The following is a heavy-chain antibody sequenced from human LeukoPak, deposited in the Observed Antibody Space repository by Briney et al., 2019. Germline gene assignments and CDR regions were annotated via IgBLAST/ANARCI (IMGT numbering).Heavy chain of an antibody. CDR1: GYSFTSYW. CDR3: ARRVGRWFGERAYYYNYMDV. D-gene: IGHD3-10*01. V-gene: IGHV5-51*01. CDR2: IYPGDSDT. Sequence: GESLKISCKGSGYSFTSYWIGWVRQMPGKGLEWMGIIYPGDSDTRYSPSFQGQVTISADKSISTAYLQWSSLKASDTAMYYCARRVGRWFGERAYYYNYMDVWGKGTTVTISS. J-gene: IGHJ6*03.